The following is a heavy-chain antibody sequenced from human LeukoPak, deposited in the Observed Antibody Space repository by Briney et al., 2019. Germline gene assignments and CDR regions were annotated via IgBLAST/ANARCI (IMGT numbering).Heavy chain of an antibody. D-gene: IGHD3-22*01. Sequence: GGSLRLSCAVSGFTFSSYAMSWVRQAPGKGLEWVSAISGSGGSTYYADSVKGRFTISRDNSKNTLYLQMNSLRAEDTAVYYCAKRDSSGYGFDYWGQGTLVTVSS. CDR3: AKRDSSGYGFDY. V-gene: IGHV3-23*01. J-gene: IGHJ4*02. CDR1: GFTFSSYA. CDR2: ISGSGGST.